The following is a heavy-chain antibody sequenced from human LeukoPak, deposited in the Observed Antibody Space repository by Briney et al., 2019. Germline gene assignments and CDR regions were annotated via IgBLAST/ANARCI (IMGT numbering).Heavy chain of an antibody. V-gene: IGHV3-9*01. Sequence: PGGSLRLSCAASGFTFDGYAMHWVRQAPGKGLEWVSGISWNSGSMGYADSVKGRFTISRDNAKNSLYLQMHSLKAEDTALYYCARSRDATSKFTSTWYDNYYYGMDVWGQGTTVTVSS. D-gene: IGHD6-13*01. J-gene: IGHJ6*02. CDR1: GFTFDGYA. CDR2: ISWNSGSM. CDR3: ARSRDATSKFTSTWYDNYYYGMDV.